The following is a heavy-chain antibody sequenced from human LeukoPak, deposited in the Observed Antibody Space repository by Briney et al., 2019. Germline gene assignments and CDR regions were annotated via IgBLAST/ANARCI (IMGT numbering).Heavy chain of an antibody. J-gene: IGHJ4*02. V-gene: IGHV1-24*01. Sequence: AASVKVSCKVSGYTLTELSMHWVRQAPGKGLEWMGGFDPEDGETIYAQKFQGRVTMTEDTSTDTAYMELSSLRSEDTAVYYCAASLRFLEWLLFDYWGQGTLVTVSS. CDR1: GYTLTELS. D-gene: IGHD3-3*01. CDR2: FDPEDGET. CDR3: AASLRFLEWLLFDY.